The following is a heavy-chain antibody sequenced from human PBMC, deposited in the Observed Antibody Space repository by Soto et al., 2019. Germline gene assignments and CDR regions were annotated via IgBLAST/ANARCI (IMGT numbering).Heavy chain of an antibody. CDR1: GFTFSNAW. D-gene: IGHD2-2*01. CDR2: IKSKTDGGTT. V-gene: IGHV3-15*01. Sequence: EVQLVESGGGLVKPGGSLRLSCAASGFTFSNAWMSWVRQAPGKGLEWVGRIKSKTDGGTTDYAAPVKGRFTISRDDSKNTLYLQMNSLQTEHKAVYYCTTDDIVVVPAYYYYYMDVWGKGTTVTVSS. J-gene: IGHJ6*03. CDR3: TTDDIVVVPAYYYYYMDV.